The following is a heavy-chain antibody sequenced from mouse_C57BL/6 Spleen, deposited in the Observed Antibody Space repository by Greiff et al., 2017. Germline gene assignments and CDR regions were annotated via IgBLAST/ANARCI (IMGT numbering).Heavy chain of an antibody. CDR1: GYTFTDYY. CDR2: INPYNGGT. CDR3: ARGGLYDYEAWFAY. Sequence: EVQGVESGPVLVKPGASVKMSCKASGYTFTDYYMNWVKQSHGKSLEWIGVINPYNGGTSYNQKFKGKATLTVDKSSSTAYMELNSLTSEDSAVYYCARGGLYDYEAWFAYWGQGTLVTVSA. D-gene: IGHD2-4*01. V-gene: IGHV1-19*01. J-gene: IGHJ3*01.